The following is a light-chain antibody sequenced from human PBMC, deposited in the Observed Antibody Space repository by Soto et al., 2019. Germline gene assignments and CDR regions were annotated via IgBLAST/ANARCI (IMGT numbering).Light chain of an antibody. CDR3: SSYASGSTYV. CDR1: NSDVGGYNY. J-gene: IGLJ1*01. Sequence: QSALTQPASVSGSPGQSIAISCTGTNSDVGGYNYVSWYQQHPGKAPKLTIYDVTKRPSGLSDRFSGSKSGNTASLTISGLQAEDEADYYCSSYASGSTYVFGTGTKLTVL. V-gene: IGLV2-14*01. CDR2: DVT.